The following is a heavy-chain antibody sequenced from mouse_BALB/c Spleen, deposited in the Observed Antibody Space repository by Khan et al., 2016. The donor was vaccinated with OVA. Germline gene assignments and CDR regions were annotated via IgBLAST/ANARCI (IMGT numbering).Heavy chain of an antibody. V-gene: IGHV1-7*01. J-gene: IGHJ2*01. CDR3: ARDRIDY. Sequence: QXQLQQSGAELAKPGASVKMSCKASGYTFSNYWIHWVKQRPGQGLEWIGYINPSSGHTYYNQTFNDKATLTTDKSSSTAYMQLSSLTSEDSAVYYCARDRIDYWGQGTTLTVSS. CDR2: INPSSGHT. CDR1: GYTFSNYW.